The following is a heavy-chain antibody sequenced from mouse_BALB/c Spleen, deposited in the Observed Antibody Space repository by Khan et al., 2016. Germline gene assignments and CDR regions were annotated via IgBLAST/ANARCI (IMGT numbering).Heavy chain of an antibody. V-gene: IGHV5-15*02. J-gene: IGHJ4*01. CDR1: GFTFSDYG. CDR2: ISNLAYSN. Sequence: VQLKESGGGLVQPGGSRKLSCAASGFTFSDYGMAWVRQAPGKGPEWVAWISNLAYSNYYADNVTGRVTLSRANAKNTVYLQMSSLRSEDTDMYYCAREGALYAMDYWGQGTSVTVSS. CDR3: AREGALYAMDY. D-gene: IGHD3-1*01.